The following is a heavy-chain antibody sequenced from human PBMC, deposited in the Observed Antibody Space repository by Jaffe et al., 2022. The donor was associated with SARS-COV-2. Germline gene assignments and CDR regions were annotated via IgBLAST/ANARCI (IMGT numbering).Heavy chain of an antibody. J-gene: IGHJ4*02. D-gene: IGHD2-21*01. CDR3: AREEIEENLDY. CDR1: GFTFSSYW. Sequence: EVQLVESGGGSVQPGGSLRLSCAVSGFTFSSYWMHWVRQAPGKGLVWVARINSDGTSRNYADSVKGRFTISRDNAKNTLYLQMNSLRAEDTAVYYCAREEIEENLDYWGQGTLVTVSS. CDR2: INSDGTSR. V-gene: IGHV3-74*01.